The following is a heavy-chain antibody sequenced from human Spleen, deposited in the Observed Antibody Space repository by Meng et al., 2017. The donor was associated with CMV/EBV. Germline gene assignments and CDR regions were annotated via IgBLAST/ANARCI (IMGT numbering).Heavy chain of an antibody. D-gene: IGHD3-9*01. Sequence: SETLSLTCAVYGGSFSGYYWSWIRQPPGKGLEWLGHLYYSGNTNYNPALRSRVTISADTSKDQFSLRLSAVTAADTAVYYCARGESYDILTGYYPLIGAFDIWGQGKKVTVSS. CDR3: ARGESYDILTGYYPLIGAFDI. J-gene: IGHJ3*02. V-gene: IGHV4-59*01. CDR1: GGSFSGYY. CDR2: LYYSGNT.